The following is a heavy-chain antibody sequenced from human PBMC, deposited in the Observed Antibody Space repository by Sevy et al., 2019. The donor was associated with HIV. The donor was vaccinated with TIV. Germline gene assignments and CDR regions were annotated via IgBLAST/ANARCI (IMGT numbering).Heavy chain of an antibody. CDR2: INEDGSEK. CDR1: EFTFSSYW. D-gene: IGHD3-3*01. CDR3: ARGEWRLGRWAH. Sequence: GSLRLSCVASEFTFSSYWMSWVRQVSGKGLEWVANINEDGSEKHHVDSVKGRFTISSDNAKNSLFLQMNSLRAEDTALYYCARGEWRLGRWAHWGQGTLVTVSS. V-gene: IGHV3-7*03. J-gene: IGHJ4*02.